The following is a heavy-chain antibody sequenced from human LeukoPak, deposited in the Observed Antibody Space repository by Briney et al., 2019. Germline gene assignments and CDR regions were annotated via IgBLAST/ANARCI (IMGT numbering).Heavy chain of an antibody. V-gene: IGHV1-46*01. D-gene: IGHD6-13*01. Sequence: ASVKVSCKASGYTFTSYYMHWVRQAPGQGLEWMGIINPSGGSTSYAQKFQGRVTMTRDMSTSTVYMELSSLRSEDTAVYYCARVPEIAALDGSSWYFDYWGQGTLVTVSS. J-gene: IGHJ4*02. CDR1: GYTFTSYY. CDR3: ARVPEIAALDGSSWYFDY. CDR2: INPSGGST.